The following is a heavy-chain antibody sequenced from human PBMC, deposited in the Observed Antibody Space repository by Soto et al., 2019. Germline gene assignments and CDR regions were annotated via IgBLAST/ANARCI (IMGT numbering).Heavy chain of an antibody. D-gene: IGHD3-22*01. J-gene: IGHJ4*02. V-gene: IGHV1-69*06. CDR1: GATFSSYA. Sequence: QVLPVQSGAAVQKPGSPVKVSCKLSGATFSSYAMSWLRQAPGQGLEWIGGIIPFFGTPNYAQKFQGRVTIPATTSKATSYMELSSLRSDDTAVYYCARDKVAYYSHLVYWGQGTLVTVSS. CDR2: IIPFFGTP. CDR3: ARDKVAYYSHLVY.